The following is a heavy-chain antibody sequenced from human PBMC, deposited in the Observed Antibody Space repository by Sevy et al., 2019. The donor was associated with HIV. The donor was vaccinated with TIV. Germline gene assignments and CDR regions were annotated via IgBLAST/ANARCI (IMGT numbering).Heavy chain of an antibody. D-gene: IGHD1-26*01. V-gene: IGHV4-61*03. J-gene: IGHJ6*02. CDR3: ARDDPGWRVGTSFGMDV. CDR1: GGSVSSGSYY. Sequence: SETLSLTCTVSGGSVSSGSYYWSWIRQPPGKGLEWIGHMSYSGSSSNNPSFKRRVTISVDSSNNHFSRKLRSVTAADTAVYYCARDDPGWRVGTSFGMDVWGQGTTVTVSS. CDR2: MSYSGSS.